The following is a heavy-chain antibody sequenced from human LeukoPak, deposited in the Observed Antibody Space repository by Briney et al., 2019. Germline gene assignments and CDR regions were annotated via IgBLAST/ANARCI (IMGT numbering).Heavy chain of an antibody. J-gene: IGHJ4*02. CDR3: ATWGYYDSSGHSPDFDY. CDR1: GFTFSSYE. Sequence: PGGSLRLSCAASGFTFSSYEMNWVRQAPGKGLEWVSYISSSGSTIYYADSVKGRFTISRDNAKNSLYLQMNSLRAEDTAVYYCATWGYYDSSGHSPDFDYWGQGTLVTVSS. CDR2: ISSSGSTI. V-gene: IGHV3-48*03. D-gene: IGHD3-22*01.